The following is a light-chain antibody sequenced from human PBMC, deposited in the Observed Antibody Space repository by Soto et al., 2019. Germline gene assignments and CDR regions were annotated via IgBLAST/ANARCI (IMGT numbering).Light chain of an antibody. CDR1: QNINTY. Sequence: DIQMTQSPYSLSAAVGDRVTIACRASQNINTYLNWYQQKPGKAPKLLIFDAASLQSGVPSRFSGGGSRTDFTLTITSLQPEDFVTYYCQQTYSAPFTFGPGTKVDIK. V-gene: IGKV1-39*01. J-gene: IGKJ3*01. CDR2: DAA. CDR3: QQTYSAPFT.